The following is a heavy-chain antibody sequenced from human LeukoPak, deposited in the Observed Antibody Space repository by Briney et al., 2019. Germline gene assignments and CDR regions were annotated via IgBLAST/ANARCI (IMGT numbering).Heavy chain of an antibody. CDR2: IYYSGST. J-gene: IGHJ4*02. D-gene: IGHD6-19*01. Sequence: PSETLSLTCTVSGGSISSSSYYWGWIRQPPGKGLEWIGSIYYSGSTYYNPSLKSRVTISVDTSKNQFSLKLSSVTAADTALYHCARHFIAVADTADYWGQGTLVTVSS. CDR1: GGSISSSSYY. CDR3: ARHFIAVADTADY. V-gene: IGHV4-39*01.